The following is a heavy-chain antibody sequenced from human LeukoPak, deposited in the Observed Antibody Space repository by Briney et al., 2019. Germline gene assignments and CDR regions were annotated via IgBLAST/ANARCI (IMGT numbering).Heavy chain of an antibody. V-gene: IGHV3-48*03. Sequence: GGSLRLSCAASGFTFSSYEMNWVRQAPGKGLEWVSYISSSGSTIYYADSVKGRFTISRDNAKNSLYLQMNSLRAEDTAVYYCARVCSSTSCYTENFDYWGQGTLVTVSS. CDR3: ARVCSSTSCYTENFDY. D-gene: IGHD2-2*02. CDR1: GFTFSSYE. CDR2: ISSSGSTI. J-gene: IGHJ4*02.